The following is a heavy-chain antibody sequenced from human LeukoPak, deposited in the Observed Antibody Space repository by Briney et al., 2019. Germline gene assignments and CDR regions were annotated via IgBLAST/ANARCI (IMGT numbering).Heavy chain of an antibody. CDR1: GGSISSSSYY. V-gene: IGHV4-39*01. CDR2: IYYSGST. J-gene: IGHJ4*02. Sequence: PSETLSLTCTVSGGSISSSSYYWGWLRQPPGKGLEWIGSIYYSGSTYYNPSLKSRVTISVDTSKNQFSLKLSSVTAADTAVYYCVGTMVRGVITFDYWGQGTLVTVSS. CDR3: VGTMVRGVITFDY. D-gene: IGHD3-10*01.